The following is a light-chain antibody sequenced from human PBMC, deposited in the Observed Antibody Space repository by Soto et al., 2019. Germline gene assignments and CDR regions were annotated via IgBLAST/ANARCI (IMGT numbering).Light chain of an antibody. Sequence: EIVSTRSRINVTQSPGDSSTXSCRASHSVNSNLAWYQQKAGHAPRLLIYRTSKRATDIRDRFITNGSGTDFTLTINILQFEDFAIYYCHQYNTWPRTVGQGTKLDIK. J-gene: IGKJ1*01. CDR1: HSVNSN. CDR2: RTS. V-gene: IGKV3-15*01. CDR3: HQYNTWPRT.